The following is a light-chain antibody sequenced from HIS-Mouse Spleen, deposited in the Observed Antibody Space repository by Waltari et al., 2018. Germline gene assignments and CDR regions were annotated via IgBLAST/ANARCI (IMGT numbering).Light chain of an antibody. CDR3: QVWDSSSDHVV. CDR1: HIGSHS. Sequence: SYVLTPPPSVSVAPGKTARITCGGTHIGSHSVHRYQQKPGQAPVLVVYDDSDRPSGIPERFSGSNSGNTATLTISRVEAGDEADYYCQVWDSSSDHVVFGGGTKLTVL. V-gene: IGLV3-21*03. J-gene: IGLJ2*01. CDR2: DDS.